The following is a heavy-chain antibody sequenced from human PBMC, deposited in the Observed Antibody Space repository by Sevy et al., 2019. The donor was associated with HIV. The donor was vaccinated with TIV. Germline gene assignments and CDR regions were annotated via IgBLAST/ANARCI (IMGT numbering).Heavy chain of an antibody. V-gene: IGHV1-24*01. CDR3: ATSPDYYDSSRDAFDI. D-gene: IGHD3-22*01. J-gene: IGHJ3*02. CDR1: GYSVSDLS. CDR2: YDPEDGET. Sequence: ASVKVSCKVSGYSVSDLSIHWVRQAPGKGLEWMGGYDPEDGETIYAQKFQGRVTMTEDTSTDTAYMELSSPRSEDTAVYYCATSPDYYDSSRDAFDIWGQGTMVTVSS.